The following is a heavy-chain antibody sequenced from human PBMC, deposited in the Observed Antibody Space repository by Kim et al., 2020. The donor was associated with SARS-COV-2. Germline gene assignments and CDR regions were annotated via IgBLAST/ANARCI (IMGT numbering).Heavy chain of an antibody. CDR2: VHHTGGA. J-gene: IGHJ3*01. Sequence: SETLSLTCAVSSGSITGYWSWIRQPLEKSLEWIAFVHHTGGATYNPSLKSRVTMSIDTSRKQISLRMTSLTAADTAIYYCARLDYGDYDEAFDLWGPGTLVTVSS. V-gene: IGHV4-59*08. CDR1: SGSITGY. CDR3: ARLDYGDYDEAFDL. D-gene: IGHD4-17*01.